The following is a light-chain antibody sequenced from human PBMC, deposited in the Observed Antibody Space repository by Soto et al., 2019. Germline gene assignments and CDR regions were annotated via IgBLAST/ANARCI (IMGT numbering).Light chain of an antibody. CDR2: AAF. CDR3: QQADTFPLT. CDR1: RGISKW. J-gene: IGKJ4*01. Sequence: DIQMTQSPSSVSASVGDRVTITCRASRGISKWLAWYQQKPGKAPKLLIHAAFSLQPGVPSRFSGSGSGTDFTLTISSLQPEDFATYYCQQADTFPLTFGGGTKEEIK. V-gene: IGKV1D-12*01.